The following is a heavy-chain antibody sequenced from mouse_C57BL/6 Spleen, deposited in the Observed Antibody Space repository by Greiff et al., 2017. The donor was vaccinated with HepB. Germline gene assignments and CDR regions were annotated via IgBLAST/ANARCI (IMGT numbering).Heavy chain of an antibody. D-gene: IGHD1-1*01. CDR3: ARPATPVVEWYFDV. Sequence: EVQLVESGGGLVKPGGSLKLSCAASGFTFSDYGMHWVRQAPEKGLEWVAYISSGSSTIYYADTVKGRFTISRDNAKNTLFLQMTSLRSEDTAMYYCARPATPVVEWYFDVWGTGTTVTVSS. J-gene: IGHJ1*03. V-gene: IGHV5-17*01. CDR2: ISSGSSTI. CDR1: GFTFSDYG.